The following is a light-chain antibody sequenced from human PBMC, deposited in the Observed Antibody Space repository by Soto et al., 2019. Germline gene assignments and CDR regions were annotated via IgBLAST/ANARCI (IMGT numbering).Light chain of an antibody. V-gene: IGKV3-15*01. Sequence: EIEMTQSPATLSLSPGERATVSCSASQSVGNNLAWYQQKSGQAPRLLIYGAYTRAAGVPARFSGTGSGTEFTLTISSLQSEDFAVYYCHQYDDWPPYTFGQATNLEF. CDR1: QSVGNN. CDR2: GAY. J-gene: IGKJ2*01. CDR3: HQYDDWPPYT.